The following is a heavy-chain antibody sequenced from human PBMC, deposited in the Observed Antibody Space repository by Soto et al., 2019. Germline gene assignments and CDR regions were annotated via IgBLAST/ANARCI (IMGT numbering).Heavy chain of an antibody. Sequence: ASVKVSCKASGYTFTRYTINWVRQAPGQRLECMGWINPDNGNTKSSQKFQDRVIITRDTSASTAYMDLSSLRSEDTAVYYCARGIATGQLDPWGQGTPVTVSS. V-gene: IGHV1-3*01. CDR1: GYTFTRYT. CDR2: INPDNGNT. CDR3: ARGIATGQLDP. J-gene: IGHJ5*02. D-gene: IGHD2-15*01.